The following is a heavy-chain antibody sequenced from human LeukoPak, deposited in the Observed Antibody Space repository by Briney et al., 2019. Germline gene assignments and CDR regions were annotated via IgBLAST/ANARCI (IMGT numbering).Heavy chain of an antibody. CDR2: IRYDGSNK. V-gene: IGHV3-30*02. CDR3: VPDYYDSSGYLGLIDY. D-gene: IGHD3-22*01. J-gene: IGHJ4*02. CDR1: GFTFSSYG. Sequence: GGSLRLSCAASGFTFSSYGMHWVRQAPGKGLEWVAFIRYDGSNKYYADSVKGRFTISRDNSKNTLFLQMNSLRAEDTAVYYCVPDYYDSSGYLGLIDYWGQGTLVTVSS.